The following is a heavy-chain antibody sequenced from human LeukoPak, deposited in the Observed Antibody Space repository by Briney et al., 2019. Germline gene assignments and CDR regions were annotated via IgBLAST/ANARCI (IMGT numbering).Heavy chain of an antibody. CDR3: ARAAYGDYAFDY. CDR2: MNPNSGNT. V-gene: IGHV1-8*03. Sequence: ASVKVSCMASGYTFTSYDINWVRQATGQGLEWMGWMNPNSGNTGYAQKFQGRVTITRNTSISTAYMELSSLRSEDTAVYYCARAAYGDYAFDYWGQGTLVTVSS. J-gene: IGHJ4*02. CDR1: GYTFTSYD. D-gene: IGHD4-17*01.